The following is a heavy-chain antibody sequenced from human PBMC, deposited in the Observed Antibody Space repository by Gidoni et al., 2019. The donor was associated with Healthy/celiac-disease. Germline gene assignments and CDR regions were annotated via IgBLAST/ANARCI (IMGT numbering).Heavy chain of an antibody. Sequence: EVQLLESGGGLVQPGGSLRLSCPASGFTFSSYAMSWVRQAPGKGLEWVSAISGSGGSTYYADSVKGRFTISRDNSKNTLYLQMNSLRAEDTAVYYCAKALSKWELRSDAFDIWGQGTMVTVSS. J-gene: IGHJ3*02. V-gene: IGHV3-23*01. CDR3: AKALSKWELRSDAFDI. D-gene: IGHD1-26*01. CDR1: GFTFSSYA. CDR2: ISGSGGST.